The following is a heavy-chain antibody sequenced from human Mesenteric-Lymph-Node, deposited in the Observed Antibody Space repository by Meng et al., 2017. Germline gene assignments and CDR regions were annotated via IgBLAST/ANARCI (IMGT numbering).Heavy chain of an antibody. J-gene: IGHJ4*02. CDR3: AKPLRRDIYSSSPFDY. CDR1: GFTFSSYA. V-gene: IGHV3-30*07. CDR2: ISYDGSNK. D-gene: IGHD6-6*01. Sequence: GGSLRLSCAASGFTFSSYAMHWVRQAPGKGLEWVAVISYDGSNKYYADSVKGRFTISRDNSKNTLYLQMNSLRAEDTAVYYCAKPLRRDIYSSSPFDYWGQGTLVTVSS.